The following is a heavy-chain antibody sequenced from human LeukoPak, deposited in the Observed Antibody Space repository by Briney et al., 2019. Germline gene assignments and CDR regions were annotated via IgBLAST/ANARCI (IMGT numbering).Heavy chain of an antibody. V-gene: IGHV3-7*04. CDR2: LKQEGIEK. CDR1: GFXSTRDW. Sequence: GRSPRLSRAASGFXSTRDWTSWVREGPRKRLKCVADLKQEGIEKYYVDSVKGRFTISRDNARNSLYLQINSLRVEDTALYYCARKCYGSGAFDCWGQGTLVTVSS. CDR3: ARKCYGSGAFDC. J-gene: IGHJ4*02. D-gene: IGHD3-10*01.